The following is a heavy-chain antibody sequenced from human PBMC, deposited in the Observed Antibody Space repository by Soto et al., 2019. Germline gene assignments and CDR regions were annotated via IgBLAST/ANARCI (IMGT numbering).Heavy chain of an antibody. Sequence: GGSLRLSCATSGFTFSSYAMSWLRQAPGKWLEWVSTITGTGGVTYYADSVKGRFTISRDNSKNTVSLQLSSLRGEDTAVYYCARHVSLGYCTPTSCDLLSWFDAWGQGXQVTVYS. J-gene: IGHJ5*02. D-gene: IGHD2-2*01. V-gene: IGHV3-23*01. CDR3: ARHVSLGYCTPTSCDLLSWFDA. CDR2: ITGTGGVT. CDR1: GFTFSSYA.